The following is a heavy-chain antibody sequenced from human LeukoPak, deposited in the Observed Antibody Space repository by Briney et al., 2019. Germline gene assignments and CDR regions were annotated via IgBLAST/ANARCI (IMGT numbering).Heavy chain of an antibody. CDR3: ARGNTIPGYSAGWYPLMDY. D-gene: IGHD6-19*01. Sequence: SETLSLTCTVSGGSLSGYYWSWIRQPPGKGLEYIGYMYYTGITNYNPSLKSRLTISVDTSKNQFSLELTSVTAADTALYYCARGNTIPGYSAGWYPLMDYWGQGILVTVSS. J-gene: IGHJ4*02. CDR2: MYYTGIT. CDR1: GGSLSGYY. V-gene: IGHV4-59*08.